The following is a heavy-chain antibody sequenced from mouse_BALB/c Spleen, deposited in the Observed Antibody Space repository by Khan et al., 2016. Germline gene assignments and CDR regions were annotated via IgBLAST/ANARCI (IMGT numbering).Heavy chain of an antibody. Sequence: EVQLQESGPGLVKPSQSLSLTCTVTGYSITSDYAWNWIRQFPGNKLEWMGYISYSGSTSYNPSLKSRISITRDTSKNKFFLQLNSVTTEDTATYYCARSDFYGLYAMDYWGQGTSVTVSS. D-gene: IGHD1-1*02. CDR1: GYSITSDYA. V-gene: IGHV3-2*02. J-gene: IGHJ4*01. CDR3: ARSDFYGLYAMDY. CDR2: ISYSGST.